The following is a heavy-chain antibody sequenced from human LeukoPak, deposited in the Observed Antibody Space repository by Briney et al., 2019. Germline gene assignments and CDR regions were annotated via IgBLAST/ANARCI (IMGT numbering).Heavy chain of an antibody. Sequence: GGSLRLSCAASGFTFDEYAMHWVRQAPGKGLEWVSGISWNSGSIGYADSVKGRFTISRDNAKNSLYLQMNSLRAEDTALYYCAKDGGYSNTYYYGMDVWGQGTTVTVSS. CDR3: AKDGGYSNTYYYGMDV. D-gene: IGHD5-18*01. J-gene: IGHJ6*02. V-gene: IGHV3-9*01. CDR1: GFTFDEYA. CDR2: ISWNSGSI.